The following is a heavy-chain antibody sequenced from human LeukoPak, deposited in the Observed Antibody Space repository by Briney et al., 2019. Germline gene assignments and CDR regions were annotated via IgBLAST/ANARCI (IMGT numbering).Heavy chain of an antibody. Sequence: SETLSLTCAVYGGSFSGYYWSWIRQPPGKGLEWIGEINHSGSTNYNPSLKSGVTISVDTSKNQFSLKLSSVTAADTAVYYCARGFRSWYSDLFDYWGQGTLVTVSS. V-gene: IGHV4-34*01. CDR3: ARGFRSWYSDLFDY. CDR1: GGSFSGYY. D-gene: IGHD6-13*01. J-gene: IGHJ4*02. CDR2: INHSGST.